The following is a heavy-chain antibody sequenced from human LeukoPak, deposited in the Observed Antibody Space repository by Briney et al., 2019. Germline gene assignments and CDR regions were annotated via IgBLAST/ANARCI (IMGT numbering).Heavy chain of an antibody. Sequence: SETLSLTCTVSGGSISSYYWSWIRQPAGKGLGWIGRIYTSGSTNYNPSLKSRVTMSVDTSKNQFSLKLSSVTAADTAVYYCAREVGYCSGGSCYSSYYYMDVWGKGTTVTVSS. CDR3: AREVGYCSGGSCYSSYYYMDV. CDR2: IYTSGST. CDR1: GGSISSYY. D-gene: IGHD2-15*01. J-gene: IGHJ6*03. V-gene: IGHV4-4*07.